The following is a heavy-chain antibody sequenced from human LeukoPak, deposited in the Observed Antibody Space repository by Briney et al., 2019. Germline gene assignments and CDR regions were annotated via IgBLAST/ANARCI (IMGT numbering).Heavy chain of an antibody. CDR1: GGSFGDYY. Sequence: PSETLSLTCAVYGGSFGDYYWNWIRQPPGRGLEWIGEINHSGTTNYNPSLKSRVTISVDTSKNQFSLRLSAVTAADTAVYHCARGLRLPSRSSPAVPHVWGKGTTVTVSA. D-gene: IGHD2-2*01. CDR2: INHSGTT. J-gene: IGHJ6*04. CDR3: ARGLRLPSRSSPAVPHV. V-gene: IGHV4-34*01.